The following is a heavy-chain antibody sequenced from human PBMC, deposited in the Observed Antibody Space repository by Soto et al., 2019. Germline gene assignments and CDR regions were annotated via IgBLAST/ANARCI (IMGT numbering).Heavy chain of an antibody. J-gene: IGHJ4*02. CDR3: ARGGGYDSFDY. Sequence: QLQLQESGSGLVKTSETLSLTCTVSGASISYGGFSWSWIRQSPGKGVEWIGYIYHLESTYFHPSFKSRLTMSIDRTRNQFSPTLSSVTAADMAVYYCARGGGYDSFDYWGQGVLVTVSS. CDR1: GASISYGGFS. V-gene: IGHV4-30-2*06. CDR2: IYHLEST. D-gene: IGHD5-12*01.